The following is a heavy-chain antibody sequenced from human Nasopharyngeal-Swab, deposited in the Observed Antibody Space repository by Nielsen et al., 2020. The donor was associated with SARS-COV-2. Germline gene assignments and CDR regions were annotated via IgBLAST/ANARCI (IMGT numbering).Heavy chain of an antibody. J-gene: IGHJ6*02. D-gene: IGHD3-22*01. CDR1: GGSISSYY. CDR3: ARDGLGWYDSSGYYFYYYGMDV. V-gene: IGHV4-4*07. CDR2: IYTSGST. Sequence: SETLSLTCTVSGGSISSYYWSWIRQPAGKGLEWIGRIYTSGSTNYNPSLKSRVTMSVDTSKNQFSLKLSSVTAADTAVYYCARDGLGWYDSSGYYFYYYGMDVWGQGTTVTVSS.